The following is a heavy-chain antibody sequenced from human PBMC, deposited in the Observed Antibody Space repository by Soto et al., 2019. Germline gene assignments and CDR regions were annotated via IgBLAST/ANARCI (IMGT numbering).Heavy chain of an antibody. CDR1: GDSISDYY. CDR2: IYHSGST. V-gene: IGHV4-59*01. CDR3: ARASRNYFAY. J-gene: IGHJ4*02. Sequence: SETLSLTCTVSGDSISDYYWSWIRQSPGKGLEWIGYIYHSGSTYYNPSLKSRVTISLDASKNQFSLKLSSVTAADTAVYYCARASRNYFAYWGQGTLVTVSS.